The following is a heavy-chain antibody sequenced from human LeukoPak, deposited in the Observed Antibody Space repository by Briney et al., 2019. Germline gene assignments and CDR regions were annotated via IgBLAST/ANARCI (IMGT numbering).Heavy chain of an antibody. CDR3: AKDSPSSYNYPYFDY. V-gene: IGHV3-23*01. CDR2: ISGSGGST. J-gene: IGHJ4*02. Sequence: GGSQRLSCAASGFTFSSYAMSWVRQAPGKGLEWVSAISGSGGSTYYADSVKGRFTISRDNSKNTLYLQMNSLRAEDTAVYYCAKDSPSSYNYPYFDYWGQGTLVTVSS. D-gene: IGHD5-24*01. CDR1: GFTFSSYA.